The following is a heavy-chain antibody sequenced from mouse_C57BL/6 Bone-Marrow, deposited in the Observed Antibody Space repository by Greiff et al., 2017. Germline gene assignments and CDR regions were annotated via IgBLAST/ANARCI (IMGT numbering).Heavy chain of an antibody. Sequence: QVQLQQPGAELVKPGASVKLSCKASGYTFTSYWMHWVKQRPGQGLEWIGMIHPNSGSTNYNEKFKSKATLTVDKSSSPAYMQLSSLTSEDSAVYYCARSCLYAMDYWGQGTSVTVSS. J-gene: IGHJ4*01. CDR2: IHPNSGST. CDR3: ARSCLYAMDY. CDR1: GYTFTSYW. V-gene: IGHV1-64*01.